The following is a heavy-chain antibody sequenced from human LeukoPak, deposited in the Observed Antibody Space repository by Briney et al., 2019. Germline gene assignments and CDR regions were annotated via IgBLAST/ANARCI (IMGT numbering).Heavy chain of an antibody. Sequence: SETLSLTCTVSGGSISSGGYYWSWIRQPPGKGLEWIGYIYHSGSTYYNPSLKSRVTISVDRSKNQFSLKLSSVTAADTAVYYCARVVWQQLVLRYFDYWGQGTLVTVSS. D-gene: IGHD6-13*01. J-gene: IGHJ4*02. V-gene: IGHV4-30-2*01. CDR3: ARVVWQQLVLRYFDY. CDR1: GGSISSGGYY. CDR2: IYHSGST.